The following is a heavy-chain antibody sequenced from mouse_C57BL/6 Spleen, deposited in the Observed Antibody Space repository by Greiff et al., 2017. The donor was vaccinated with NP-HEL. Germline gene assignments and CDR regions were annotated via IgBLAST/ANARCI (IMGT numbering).Heavy chain of an antibody. D-gene: IGHD1-1*01. Sequence: QVQLQQPGAELVKPGASVKMSCKASGYTFTSYWITWVKQRPGQGLEWIGDIYPGSGSTNYNEKFKSKATLTVGTSSSTAYMQLSSLTSEDSAVYYCALIYYYGSSYFDYWGQGTTLTVSS. J-gene: IGHJ2*01. CDR2: IYPGSGST. V-gene: IGHV1-55*01. CDR1: GYTFTSYW. CDR3: ALIYYYGSSYFDY.